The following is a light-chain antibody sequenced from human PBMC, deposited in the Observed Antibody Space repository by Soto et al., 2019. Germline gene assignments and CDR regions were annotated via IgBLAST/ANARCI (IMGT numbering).Light chain of an antibody. Sequence: QSGLTQPPSVSWAPGQRVTISCTGSSSNIGADYDIHWYQHLPGTAPKLLLYGHSNRPSGVPDRFSGSKSGTSASLAITGLQAEDEADYYCQSYDSSLSGYVFGTGTKVTVL. CDR2: GHS. CDR3: QSYDSSLSGYV. CDR1: SSNIGADYD. J-gene: IGLJ1*01. V-gene: IGLV1-40*01.